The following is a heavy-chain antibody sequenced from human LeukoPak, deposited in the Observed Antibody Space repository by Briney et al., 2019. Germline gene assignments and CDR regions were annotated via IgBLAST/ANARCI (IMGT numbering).Heavy chain of an antibody. CDR1: GFTFDDYA. V-gene: IGHV3-9*01. CDR2: VSWNSGSI. J-gene: IGHJ5*02. Sequence: SLRLSCAASGFTFDDYAMHWVRLAPGKGLEWVSGVSWNSGSIGYADSVKGRFTISRDNAKNSLYLQMNSLRAEDTALYYCAKGHSSSWSDWFDPWGQGTLVTVSS. D-gene: IGHD6-13*01. CDR3: AKGHSSSWSDWFDP.